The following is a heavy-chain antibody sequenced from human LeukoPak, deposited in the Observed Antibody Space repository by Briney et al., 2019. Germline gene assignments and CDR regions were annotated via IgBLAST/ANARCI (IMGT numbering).Heavy chain of an antibody. D-gene: IGHD2/OR15-2a*01. J-gene: IGHJ4*02. CDR3: AKASPFLDY. CDR1: GFTFDDYA. CDR2: ISWNGGSI. Sequence: GGSLRLSRAASGFTFDDYAMHWVRQAPGKGLEWVSGISWNGGSIGYADSVKGRFTISRDNAKNSLYLQMNSLRAEDTALYYCAKASPFLDYWGQGTLVTVSS. V-gene: IGHV3-9*01.